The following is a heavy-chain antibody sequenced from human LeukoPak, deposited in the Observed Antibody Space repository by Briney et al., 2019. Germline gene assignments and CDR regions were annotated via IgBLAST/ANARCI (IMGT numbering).Heavy chain of an antibody. D-gene: IGHD5-12*01. CDR2: INSGGSSI. V-gene: IGHV3-74*03. J-gene: IGHJ4*02. CDR1: GFTFSSYW. CDR3: VREGRVSGYDFDC. Sequence: PGGSLRLSCAASGFTFSSYWMHWVRQVPGKGLVWVSRINSGGSSITYADSVKGRFTISRDNARNTLYLQMNSLRVEDTAVYYCVREGRVSGYDFDCWGQGTLVTVSS.